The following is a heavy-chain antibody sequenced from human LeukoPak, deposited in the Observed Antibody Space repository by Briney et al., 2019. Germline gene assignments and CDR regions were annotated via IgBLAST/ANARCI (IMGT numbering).Heavy chain of an antibody. Sequence: SETLSLTCTVSGGSISSSSYYWAWIRQPPGKGLEWIGSIYYSGSTYYNPSLKSRVTISVDTSKNQFSLKLSSVTAADTAVYYCASNVLMVYAGVPYFDLWGRGTLVTVSS. CDR2: IYYSGST. V-gene: IGHV4-39*07. CDR1: GGSISSSSYY. D-gene: IGHD2-8*01. CDR3: ASNVLMVYAGVPYFDL. J-gene: IGHJ2*01.